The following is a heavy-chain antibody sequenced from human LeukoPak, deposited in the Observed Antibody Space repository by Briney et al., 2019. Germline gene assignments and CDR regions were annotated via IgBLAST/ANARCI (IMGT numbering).Heavy chain of an antibody. Sequence: GGSLRLSCAASGFTVSSNYMSWVRQAPGKGLEWVSVIYSGGSTYYADSVKGRFTISRDNSKNTLYLQMNSLRAEDTAVYYCARAHQYSYGLLWGQGTLVTVPS. CDR3: ARAHQYSYGLL. V-gene: IGHV3-53*01. J-gene: IGHJ4*02. CDR1: GFTVSSNY. D-gene: IGHD5-18*01. CDR2: IYSGGST.